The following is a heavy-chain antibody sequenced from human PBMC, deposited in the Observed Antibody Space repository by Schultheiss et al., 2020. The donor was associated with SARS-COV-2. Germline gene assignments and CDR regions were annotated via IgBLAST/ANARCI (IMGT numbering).Heavy chain of an antibody. V-gene: IGHV4-59*08. CDR3: ARADSSGWWILDY. CDR1: GGSISSYY. Sequence: SETLSLTCTVSGGSISSYYWSWIRQPPGKGLEWIGYIYYSGSTNYNPSLKSRVTISVDTSKNQFSLKLNSVTATDTAVYYCARADSSGWWILDYWGQGTLVTVSS. J-gene: IGHJ4*02. D-gene: IGHD6-19*01. CDR2: IYYSGST.